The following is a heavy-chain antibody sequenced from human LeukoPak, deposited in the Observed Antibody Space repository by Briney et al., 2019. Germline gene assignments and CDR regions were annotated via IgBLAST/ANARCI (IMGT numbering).Heavy chain of an antibody. Sequence: SETLSLTCTVSGGSISSYYWSWIRQPAGKGLEWIGYISYSGSTNYNPSLRSRVTISVDTSKNQFSLKLSSVTAADTAVYYCAGGYYYSYYYYMDVWGKGTTVTISS. D-gene: IGHD5-18*01. V-gene: IGHV4-59*01. CDR3: AGGYYYSYYYYMDV. J-gene: IGHJ6*03. CDR1: GGSISSYY. CDR2: ISYSGST.